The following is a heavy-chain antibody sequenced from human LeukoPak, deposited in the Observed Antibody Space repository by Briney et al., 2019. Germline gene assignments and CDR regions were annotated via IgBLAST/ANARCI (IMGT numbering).Heavy chain of an antibody. Sequence: SETLSLTCTVSGGSINSDYWSWIRQTPGRGLEWIGYIYYTGSTTYNPSLRSRLTISLDTSKNQVSLKLSSVTAADTAVYYCARHIAVGEDVWGKGTTFTVYS. CDR2: IYYTGST. CDR3: ARHIAVGEDV. CDR1: GGSINSDY. J-gene: IGHJ6*04. V-gene: IGHV4-59*01. D-gene: IGHD6-19*01.